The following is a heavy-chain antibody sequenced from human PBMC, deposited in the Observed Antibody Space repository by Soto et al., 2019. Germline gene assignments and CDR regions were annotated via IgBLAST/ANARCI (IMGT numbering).Heavy chain of an antibody. D-gene: IGHD4-4*01. CDR3: ARELTVTTSDGMDV. Sequence: QVQLVQSGAEVKKPGASVKVSCKASGYTFTGYYMHWVRQAPGQGLEWMGWINPNSGGTNYAQKFQGWVIMTRDTSISTAYMELSRLRSDDTAVYYCARELTVTTSDGMDVWGQGTTVTVSS. CDR2: INPNSGGT. J-gene: IGHJ6*02. CDR1: GYTFTGYY. V-gene: IGHV1-2*04.